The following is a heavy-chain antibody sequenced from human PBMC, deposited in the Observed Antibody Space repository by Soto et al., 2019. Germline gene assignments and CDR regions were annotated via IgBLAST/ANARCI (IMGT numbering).Heavy chain of an antibody. V-gene: IGHV3-23*03. Sequence: PGGSLRLSCVASGFSFDNYAMSWVRQAPGKGLEWVSVIKSDGSSTYYAASVKDRFIISRDNSKNTLYLQLNSLRAEDTAVYYCAQLGLMTFSHKHYFNHWGRGTLVTVSS. CDR2: IKSDGSST. CDR1: GFSFDNYA. J-gene: IGHJ4*02. D-gene: IGHD3-16*01. CDR3: AQLGLMTFSHKHYFNH.